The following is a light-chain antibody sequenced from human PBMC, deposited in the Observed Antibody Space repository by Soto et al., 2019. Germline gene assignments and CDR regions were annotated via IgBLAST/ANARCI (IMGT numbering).Light chain of an antibody. V-gene: IGLV2-14*03. CDR2: DVS. Sequence: QSALTQPAALSGSPGQAITISCIGTSSDVGGYNYVSWYQHHPGKAPKLIIYDVSNRPSGVSIRFSGSKSDNTASLTISGLQPEDEADYHCSSYTTSNTRQIVFGTGTKVTVL. CDR3: SSYTTSNTRQIV. J-gene: IGLJ1*01. CDR1: SSDVGGYNY.